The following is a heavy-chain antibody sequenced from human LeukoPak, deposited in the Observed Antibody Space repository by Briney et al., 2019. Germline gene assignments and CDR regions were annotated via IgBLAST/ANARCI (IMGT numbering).Heavy chain of an antibody. V-gene: IGHV3-33*01. J-gene: IGHJ5*02. D-gene: IGHD5-18*01. CDR3: ARGAYTARFPFDP. Sequence: GGSLRLSCAASGFTFSSYGMHWVRQAPGEGLEWVAVIWYDGSNKYYADSVKGRFTISRDNSKNTLYLQMNSLRAEDTAVYYCARGAYTARFPFDPWGQGTLVTVSS. CDR2: IWYDGSNK. CDR1: GFTFSSYG.